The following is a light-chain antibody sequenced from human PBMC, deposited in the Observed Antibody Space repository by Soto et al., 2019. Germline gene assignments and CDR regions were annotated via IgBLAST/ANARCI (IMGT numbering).Light chain of an antibody. CDR2: DVS. V-gene: IGLV2-11*01. Sequence: QSALTQPRSVSGSPGQSVTVSCIGTSSDVGDYNSVSWYQQHPGKAPKLMIYDVSKRPSGVPDRFSGSKSGNTASLTISGLQAEDEAYYYCCSYAGGDSYVLGIGTKVTVL. CDR3: CSYAGGDSYV. J-gene: IGLJ1*01. CDR1: SSDVGDYNS.